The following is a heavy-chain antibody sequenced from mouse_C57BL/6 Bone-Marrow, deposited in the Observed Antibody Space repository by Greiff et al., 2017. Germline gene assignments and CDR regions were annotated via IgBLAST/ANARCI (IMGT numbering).Heavy chain of an antibody. CDR3: ARDRGITTVVAPYYFDY. V-gene: IGHV5-4*01. CDR2: ISDGGSYT. J-gene: IGHJ2*01. CDR1: GFTFSSYA. D-gene: IGHD1-1*01. Sequence: EVHLVESGGGLVKPGGSLKLSCAASGFTFSSYAMSWVRQTPEKRLEWVATISDGGSYTYYPDNVKGRFTISRDNAKNNLYLQMSHLKSEDTAMYYCARDRGITTVVAPYYFDYWGQGTTLTVSS.